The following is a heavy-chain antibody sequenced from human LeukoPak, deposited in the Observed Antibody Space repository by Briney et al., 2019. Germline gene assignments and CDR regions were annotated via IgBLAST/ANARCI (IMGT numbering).Heavy chain of an antibody. Sequence: ASVKVSCKTSGYTFTSYDINWVRQATGQGLEWMGWMNPNSGNTGYAQKFRGRVTMTKNTSISTAYMELSSLISEDTAVYYCARALSWTTESYYYMDVWGKGTTVTVSS. CDR2: MNPNSGNT. CDR3: ARALSWTTESYYYMDV. V-gene: IGHV1-8*01. D-gene: IGHD3/OR15-3a*01. J-gene: IGHJ6*03. CDR1: GYTFTSYD.